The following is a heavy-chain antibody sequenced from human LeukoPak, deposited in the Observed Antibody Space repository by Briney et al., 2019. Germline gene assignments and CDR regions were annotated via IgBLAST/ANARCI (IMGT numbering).Heavy chain of an antibody. V-gene: IGHV4-34*01. D-gene: IGHD3-3*01. Sequence: PSETLSLTCAVYGGSFSGYYWSWIRQPPGKGLEWIGEINHSGSTNYNPSLKSRVTISVDTSKNQFSLKLSSVTAADTAVYYCASEKYYDFWSGSGDAFDIWGQGTMVTVSS. CDR2: INHSGST. CDR1: GGSFSGYY. J-gene: IGHJ3*02. CDR3: ASEKYYDFWSGSGDAFDI.